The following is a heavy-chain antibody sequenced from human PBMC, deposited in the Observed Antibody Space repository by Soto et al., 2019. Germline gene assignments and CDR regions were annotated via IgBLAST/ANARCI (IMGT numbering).Heavy chain of an antibody. D-gene: IGHD3-16*01. CDR3: ARRLGPRSRFDP. V-gene: IGHV4-30-4*08. CDR2: IYYSGSA. CDR1: GGSISSDY. J-gene: IGHJ5*02. Sequence: TLSLTCTVSGGSISSDYWTWIRQPPGKGLEWIGYIYYSGSAHYNPSLKSRVTISVDTSKKQFSLKLSSVTAADTAVYYCARRLGPRSRFDPWGQGTLVTVSS.